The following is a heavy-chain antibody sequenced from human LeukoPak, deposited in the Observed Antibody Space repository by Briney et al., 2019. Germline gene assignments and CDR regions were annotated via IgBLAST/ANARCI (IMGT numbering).Heavy chain of an antibody. J-gene: IGHJ4*02. D-gene: IGHD1-26*01. Sequence: PSETLSLTYTVSGGSISSYYWSWIRQLPGKGLEWIGYIYYSGSTNYNPSLKSRVTISVDTSKNQFSLKLSSVTAADTAVYYCARVEAHSGGYLSPYFDYWGQGTLVTVSS. CDR2: IYYSGST. CDR1: GGSISSYY. CDR3: ARVEAHSGGYLSPYFDY. V-gene: IGHV4-59*01.